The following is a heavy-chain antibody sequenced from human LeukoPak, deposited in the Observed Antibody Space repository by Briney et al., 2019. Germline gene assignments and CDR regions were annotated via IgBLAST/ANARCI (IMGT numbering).Heavy chain of an antibody. Sequence: SSVKVSCKASGGTFSSYAISWVRQAPGQGLEWMGGIIPIFGTANYAQKFQGRVTITTDESTSTAYMELSSLRPEDTAVYYCARGTGYSGYDYGGWFDPWGQGTLVTVSS. CDR3: ARGTGYSGYDYGGWFDP. CDR1: GGTFSSYA. J-gene: IGHJ5*02. D-gene: IGHD5-12*01. CDR2: IIPIFGTA. V-gene: IGHV1-69*05.